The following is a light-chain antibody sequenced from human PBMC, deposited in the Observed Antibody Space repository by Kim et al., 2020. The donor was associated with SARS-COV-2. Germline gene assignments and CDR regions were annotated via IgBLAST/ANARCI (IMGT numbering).Light chain of an antibody. CDR3: QQYDNPST. CDR2: DAS. J-gene: IGKJ5*01. V-gene: IGKV1-33*01. CDR1: QDISNY. Sequence: SASVGDRVTITCQASQDISNYLNWYQQKPGKAPKLLIYDASNLETGVPSRFSGSGSGTDFTFTISSLQPEDIVTYYCQQYDNPSTFGQGTRLEIK.